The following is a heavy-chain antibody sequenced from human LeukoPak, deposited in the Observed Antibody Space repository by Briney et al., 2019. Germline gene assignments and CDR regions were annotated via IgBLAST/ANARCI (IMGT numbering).Heavy chain of an antibody. CDR2: ISYDESNK. D-gene: IGHD2-2*01. Sequence: GRSLRLSCAASGFTFSSYAMHWVRQAPGKGLEWVAVISYDESNKYYADSVKGRFTISRDNSKNTLYLQVNSLRAEDTAVYYCARDGVRYCSSTSCMGYFDYWGQGTLVTVSS. CDR1: GFTFSSYA. V-gene: IGHV3-30*04. CDR3: ARDGVRYCSSTSCMGYFDY. J-gene: IGHJ4*02.